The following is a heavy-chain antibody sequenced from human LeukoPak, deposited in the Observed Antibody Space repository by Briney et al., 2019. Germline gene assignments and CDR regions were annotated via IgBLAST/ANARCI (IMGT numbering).Heavy chain of an antibody. Sequence: PGGSLRLSCAASGFTFSSYAMHWVRQAPGKGLEWVAVISYDGSNKYYADSVKGRFTISRDNSKNTLYLQMNSLRAEDTAVYYCARDNNFAFDYWGQGTLATVSS. D-gene: IGHD1-20*01. CDR2: ISYDGSNK. CDR3: ARDNNFAFDY. CDR1: GFTFSSYA. V-gene: IGHV3-30*04. J-gene: IGHJ4*02.